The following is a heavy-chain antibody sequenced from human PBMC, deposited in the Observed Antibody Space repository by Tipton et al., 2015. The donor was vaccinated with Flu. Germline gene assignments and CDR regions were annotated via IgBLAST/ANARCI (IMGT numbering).Heavy chain of an antibody. Sequence: SLRLSCAASGFIFEDKAMHWVRQAPGKGLEWVSSINRNSARIHYANSVKGRFTISRDNAKNALYLQMNSLRGEDTALYYCVKDSAEITSWTSNFDSWGQGTLVTVSS. CDR1: GFIFEDKA. V-gene: IGHV3-9*01. D-gene: IGHD2-2*01. CDR3: VKDSAEITSWTSNFDS. J-gene: IGHJ4*02. CDR2: INRNSARI.